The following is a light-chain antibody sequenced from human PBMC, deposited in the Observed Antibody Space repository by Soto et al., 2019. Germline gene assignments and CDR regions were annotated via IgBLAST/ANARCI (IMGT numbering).Light chain of an antibody. V-gene: IGLV1-44*01. CDR2: NNN. Sequence: QAVVTQPPSASGTPGQRVTISCSGSSSNIGSNAVNWYQQFPGTAPKLLIYNNNQRPSGVPDRFSGSKSGTSASLAISGLQSEDEADYYCAAWDDSLNGVVFGGGTKLTVL. J-gene: IGLJ2*01. CDR1: SSNIGSNA. CDR3: AAWDDSLNGVV.